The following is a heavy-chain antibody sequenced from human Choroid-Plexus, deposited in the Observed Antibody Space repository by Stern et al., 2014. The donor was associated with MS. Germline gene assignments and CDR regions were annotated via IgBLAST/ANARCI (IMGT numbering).Heavy chain of an antibody. D-gene: IGHD5-12*01. CDR1: GYTFTSHS. CDR2: INTNAGNP. V-gene: IGHV7-4-1*02. J-gene: IGHJ5*02. CDR3: ARDYRGGYSGYAVEWFDP. Sequence: QVQLVQSGAELKKPGASVKVSCKASGYTFTSHSINWVRQAPGQGLEFMGWINTNAGNPTYDQGFTGRFVFSLDTSVSTAYLQISSLKAEDAAVYYCARDYRGGYSGYAVEWFDPWGQGTLVTVSS.